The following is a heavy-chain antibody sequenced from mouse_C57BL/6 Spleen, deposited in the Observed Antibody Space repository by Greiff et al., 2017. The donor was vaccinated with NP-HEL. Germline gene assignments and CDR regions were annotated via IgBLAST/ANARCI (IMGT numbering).Heavy chain of an antibody. CDR2: INPYNGGT. V-gene: IGHV1-19*01. J-gene: IGHJ2*01. D-gene: IGHD2-4*01. CDR1: GYTFTGYC. Sequence: EVQLQESGPVLVKPGASVKMSCKASGYTFTGYCMNWVKQSPGQSLEWIGVINPYNGGTSYNQKFKGKATLTVDKSSSTAYMELTSLTSEDSAVYYRARKIYDYGGFDYWGQGTTLTVSS. CDR3: ARKIYDYGGFDY.